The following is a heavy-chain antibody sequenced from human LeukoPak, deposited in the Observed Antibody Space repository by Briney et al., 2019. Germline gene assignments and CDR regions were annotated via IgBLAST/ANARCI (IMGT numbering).Heavy chain of an antibody. V-gene: IGHV1-69*05. D-gene: IGHD6-6*01. J-gene: IGHJ2*01. CDR3: ARESIAARSYWYFDL. Sequence: ASVKVSCKASGYTFTSYGISWVRQAPGQGLEWMGGIIPIFGTANYAQKFQGRVTITTDESTSTAYMELSSLRSEDTAVYYCARESIAARSYWYFDLWGRGTLVTVSS. CDR2: IIPIFGTA. CDR1: GYTFTSYG.